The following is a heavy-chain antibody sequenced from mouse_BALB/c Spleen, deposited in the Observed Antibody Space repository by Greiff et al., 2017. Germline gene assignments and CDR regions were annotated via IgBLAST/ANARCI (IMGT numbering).Heavy chain of an antibody. V-gene: IGHV1-9*01. CDR3: ARKRVYGYNYAMDY. J-gene: IGHJ4*01. Sequence: VQLQQSGAELMKPGASVKISCKATGYTFSSYWIEWVKQRPGHGLEWIGEILPGSGSTNYNEKFKGKATFTADTSSNTAYMQLSSLTSEDSAVYYCARKRVYGYNYAMDYWGQGTSVTVSS. CDR2: ILPGSGST. CDR1: GYTFSSYW. D-gene: IGHD1-2*01.